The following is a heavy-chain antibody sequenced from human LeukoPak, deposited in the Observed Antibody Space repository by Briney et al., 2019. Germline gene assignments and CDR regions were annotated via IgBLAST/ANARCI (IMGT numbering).Heavy chain of an antibody. J-gene: IGHJ5*02. V-gene: IGHV3-33*01. Sequence: GRSLRLSCAASGFTFSSYGMHWVRQAPGKGLEWVAVIWYDGSNKYYADSVKGRFTISRDNSKNTLYLQMNSLRAEDTAVYYCARLVRDTAAAEPWGQGTLVTVSS. CDR1: GFTFSSYG. CDR3: ARLVRDTAAAEP. CDR2: IWYDGSNK. D-gene: IGHD5-18*01.